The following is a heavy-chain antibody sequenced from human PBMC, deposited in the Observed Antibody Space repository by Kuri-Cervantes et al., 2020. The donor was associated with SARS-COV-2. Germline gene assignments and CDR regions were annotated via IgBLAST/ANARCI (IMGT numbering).Heavy chain of an antibody. CDR2: IYHSGST. D-gene: IGHD6-19*01. V-gene: IGHV4-38-2*02. J-gene: IGHJ3*02. CDR1: GYSIISGYY. CDR3: ARDGSVARYPRTAFDI. Sequence: WETLSLTCTVSGYSIISGYYWGWIRQPPGKGLEWIGSIYHSGSTYYNPSLKSRVTISVDTSKNQFSLKLSSVTAADTAVYYCARDGSVARYPRTAFDIWGQGTMVTVSS.